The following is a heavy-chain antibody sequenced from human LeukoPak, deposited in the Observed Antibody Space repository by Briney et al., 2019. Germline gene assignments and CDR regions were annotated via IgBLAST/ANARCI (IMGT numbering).Heavy chain of an antibody. D-gene: IGHD3-22*01. CDR2: IKQDGSEK. CDR1: GFTFSSYW. CDR3: ARDSKGGDSSGYYPIDY. V-gene: IGHV3-7*01. Sequence: GGSLRLXCAASGFTFSSYWMSWVRQAPGKGLEWVANIKQDGSEKYYVDSVKGRFTISRDNAKNSLYLQMNSLRAEDTAVYYCARDSKGGDSSGYYPIDYWGPGALVTVSS. J-gene: IGHJ4*02.